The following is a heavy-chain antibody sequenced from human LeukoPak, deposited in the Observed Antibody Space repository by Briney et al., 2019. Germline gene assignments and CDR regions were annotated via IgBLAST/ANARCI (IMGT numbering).Heavy chain of an antibody. D-gene: IGHD6-6*01. V-gene: IGHV1-2*04. J-gene: IGHJ6*02. CDR3: AREGVGIAARPSPDNYYYYGMDV. CDR2: INPNSGGT. CDR1: GYTFTGYY. Sequence: ASVKVSCKASGYTFTGYYMHWVRQAPGQGLEWMGWINPNSGGTNYAQKFQGWVTMTRDTSISTAYMVLSRLRSDDTAVYYCAREGVGIAARPSPDNYYYYGMDVWGQGTTVTVSS.